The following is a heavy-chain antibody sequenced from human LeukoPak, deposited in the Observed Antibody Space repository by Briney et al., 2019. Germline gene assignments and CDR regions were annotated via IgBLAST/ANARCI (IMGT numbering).Heavy chain of an antibody. CDR3: ASPIVVVPAAKYGMDV. CDR2: IYYSGST. CDR1: GGSISSGDYY. V-gene: IGHV4-30-4*01. Sequence: SETLSLTCTVSGGSISSGDYYWSWIRQPPGTGLEWIGYIYYSGSTYYNPSLKSRVTISVDTSKNQFSLKLSSVTAADTAVYYCASPIVVVPAAKYGMDVWGQGTTVTVSS. J-gene: IGHJ6*02. D-gene: IGHD2-2*01.